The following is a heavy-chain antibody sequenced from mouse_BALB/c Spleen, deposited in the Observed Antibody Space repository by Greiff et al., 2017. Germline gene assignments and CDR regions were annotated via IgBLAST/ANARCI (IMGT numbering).Heavy chain of an antibody. Sequence: EVHLVESGGGLVKPGGSLKLSCAASGFTFSSYAMSWVRQSPEKRLEWVAEISSGGSYTYYPDTVTGRFTISRDNAKNTLYLEMSSLRSEDTAMYYCARDGKGDAMDYWGQGTSVTVSS. V-gene: IGHV5-9-4*01. J-gene: IGHJ4*01. CDR2: ISSGGSYT. CDR1: GFTFSSYA. D-gene: IGHD2-1*01. CDR3: ARDGKGDAMDY.